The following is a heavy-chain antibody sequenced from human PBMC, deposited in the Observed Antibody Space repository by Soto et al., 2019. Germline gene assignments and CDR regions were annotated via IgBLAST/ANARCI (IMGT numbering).Heavy chain of an antibody. CDR1: GASIYISAYS. CDR3: LRRGGDLLLPSDY. CDR2: IFYSGTA. Sequence: PSETLSLTCSVSGASIYISAYSWAWILHPPGKGLEWIGSIFYSGTAYYSPSLAGRVTMSVDTSKNQFSVNLNSVTAADTAVYFCLRRGGDLLLPSDYWGRGTLDTGSS. J-gene: IGHJ4*02. V-gene: IGHV4-39*01. D-gene: IGHD2-21*02.